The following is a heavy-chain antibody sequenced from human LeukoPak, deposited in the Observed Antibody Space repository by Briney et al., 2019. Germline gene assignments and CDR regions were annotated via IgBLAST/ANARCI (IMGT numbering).Heavy chain of an antibody. Sequence: GASVKVSCKASGYTFTSYAMHWVRQAPGQRLEWMGWINAGNGNTKYSQKFQGRVTITRDTSASTAYMELSSLRSEDTAVYYCARDNEQQLVRGPTDYWGQGTLVTVSS. CDR1: GYTFTSYA. CDR3: ARDNEQQLVRGPTDY. D-gene: IGHD6-13*01. V-gene: IGHV1-3*01. J-gene: IGHJ4*02. CDR2: INAGNGNT.